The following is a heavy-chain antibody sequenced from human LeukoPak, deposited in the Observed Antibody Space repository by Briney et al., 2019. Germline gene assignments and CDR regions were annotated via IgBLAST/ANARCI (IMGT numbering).Heavy chain of an antibody. CDR3: AKDPWGSRVY. J-gene: IGHJ4*02. CDR1: GFTFSSYA. Sequence: GGSLRLSCAASGFTFSSYAMTWVRQAPGKGLEWVASISGSGDDIYHADSLKGRFTISRDNAKNALYLQINSLRVDDTAVNYCAKDPWGSRVYWGQGTLVTVSS. V-gene: IGHV3-21*06. CDR2: ISGSGDDI. D-gene: IGHD7-27*01.